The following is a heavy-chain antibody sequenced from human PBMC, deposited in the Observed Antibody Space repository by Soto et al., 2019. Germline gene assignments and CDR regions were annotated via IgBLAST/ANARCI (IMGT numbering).Heavy chain of an antibody. Sequence: PSETLSLTCAVYGGSFSGYYWSWIRQPPGKGLEWIGEINHSGSTNYNPSLKSRVTISVDTSKNQFSLKLSSVTAADTAVYYCARGLDFWSGYGRGVFDYWGQGTLVTVSS. CDR2: INHSGST. J-gene: IGHJ4*02. D-gene: IGHD3-3*01. V-gene: IGHV4-34*01. CDR3: ARGLDFWSGYGRGVFDY. CDR1: GGSFSGYY.